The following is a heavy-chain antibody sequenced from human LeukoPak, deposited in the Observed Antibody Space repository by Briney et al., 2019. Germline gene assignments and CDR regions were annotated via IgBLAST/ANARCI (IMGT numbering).Heavy chain of an antibody. D-gene: IGHD2-2*01. V-gene: IGHV4-34*01. CDR2: INHSGST. CDR1: GGSFSGYY. J-gene: IGHJ5*02. Sequence: PSETLSLTCTVYGGSFSGYYWSWIRQPPGKGLEWIGEINHSGSTNYNPSLKSRVTISVDTSKNQFSPKLSSVTAADTAVYYCARRRIVVVPAALNWFDPWGQGTLVTVSS. CDR3: ARRRIVVVPAALNWFDP.